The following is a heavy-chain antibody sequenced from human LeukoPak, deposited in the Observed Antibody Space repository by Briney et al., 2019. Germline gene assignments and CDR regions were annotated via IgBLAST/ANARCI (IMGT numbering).Heavy chain of an antibody. J-gene: IGHJ4*02. V-gene: IGHV4-59*08. D-gene: IGHD6-19*01. CDR3: ARHSRIPVAGSYDF. Sequence: SETLSLTCTVPGGSISSYYWSWIRQPPGKGLEWIGYIYYSGSTNYNPSLKSRVTISVDTSKNQFSLMLSSVTAADTAVYYCARHSRIPVAGSYDFWGQGTLVTVSS. CDR2: IYYSGST. CDR1: GGSISSYY.